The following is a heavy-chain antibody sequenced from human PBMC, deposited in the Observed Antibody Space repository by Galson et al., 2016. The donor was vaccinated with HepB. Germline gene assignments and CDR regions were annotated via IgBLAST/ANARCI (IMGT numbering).Heavy chain of an antibody. V-gene: IGHV4-4*02. CDR3: ARGDVEATLGRQYNHYYYWGMDV. D-gene: IGHD1-1*01. J-gene: IGHJ6*02. Sequence: SETLSLTCAVSGGSINSTNWWSWVRQSPEKGLEWIGEIYHTGSTNYNPSLQSRVIISVDTSKNEFSLRLTSVTAADTAVYYCARGDVEATLGRQYNHYYYWGMDVWGQGTTVTVSS. CDR1: GGSINSTNW. CDR2: IYHTGST.